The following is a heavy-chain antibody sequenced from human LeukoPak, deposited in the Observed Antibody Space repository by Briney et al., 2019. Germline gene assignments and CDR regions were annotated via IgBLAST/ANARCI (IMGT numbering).Heavy chain of an antibody. CDR1: GFTFSSYA. Sequence: PGGSLRLSCAASGFTFSSYAMNWVRQAPGKGLEWIGEINHSGSTNYNPSLKSRVTISVDTSKNQFSLKLSSVTAADTAVYYCARGGKWIQLWCFDYWGQGTLVTVSS. J-gene: IGHJ4*02. V-gene: IGHV4-34*01. CDR3: ARGGKWIQLWCFDY. D-gene: IGHD5-18*01. CDR2: INHSGST.